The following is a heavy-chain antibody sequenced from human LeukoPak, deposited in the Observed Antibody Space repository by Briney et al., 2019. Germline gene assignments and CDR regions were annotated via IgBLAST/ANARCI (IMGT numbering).Heavy chain of an antibody. CDR3: AKDQGYCSGGSCYEYDY. CDR2: ISGSGGST. CDR1: GFTFSSYA. Sequence: PGGSLRLSCAASGFTFSSYAMSWVRQAPGKGLEWVSAISGSGGSTYYADSVKGRFTISRDNSKNTLYLQMNSLRAEDTAVYYCAKDQGYCSGGSCYEYDYWGQGTLVTVSS. V-gene: IGHV3-23*01. D-gene: IGHD2-15*01. J-gene: IGHJ4*02.